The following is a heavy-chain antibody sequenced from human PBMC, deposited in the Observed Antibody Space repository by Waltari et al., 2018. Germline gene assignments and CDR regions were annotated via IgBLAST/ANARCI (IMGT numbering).Heavy chain of an antibody. Sequence: QVQLVQSGAEVKKPGASVKVSCKASGYTFTSYGISWVRQAPGQGLEWMGWISAYNGNTNYAQKLQGRVTMTTDTSTSTAYMELRSLRSDDTAVYYCARVKGDDADIVVVPAAQGGMDVWGQGTTVTVSS. D-gene: IGHD2-2*01. V-gene: IGHV1-18*01. CDR1: GYTFTSYG. CDR3: ARVKGDDADIVVVPAAQGGMDV. J-gene: IGHJ6*02. CDR2: ISAYNGNT.